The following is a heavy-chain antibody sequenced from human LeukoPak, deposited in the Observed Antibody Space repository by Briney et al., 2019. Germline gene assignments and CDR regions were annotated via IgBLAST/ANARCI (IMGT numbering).Heavy chain of an antibody. D-gene: IGHD3-16*02. J-gene: IGHJ3*01. CDR1: GFTFSDSA. V-gene: IGHV3-23*01. CDR3: ARDIELST. Sequence: GGSLRLSCVASGFTFSDSAMSWVNQAPGKGLEWVSLINFSGTNAYYADSVKGRFTISRDNSKDTVYLQMNSLRAEDTAIYNCARDIELSTWGLGTKVTVSS. CDR2: INFSGTNA.